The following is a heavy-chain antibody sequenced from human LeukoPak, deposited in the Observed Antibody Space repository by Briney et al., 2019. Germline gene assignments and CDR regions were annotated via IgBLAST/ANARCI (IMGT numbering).Heavy chain of an antibody. Sequence: SETLSLTCAVYGGSFSGYYWSWIRQPPGKGLEWIGEINHSGSTNYNPSLKSRVTISVDTSKNQFSLKLSSVTAADTAVYYRARASIAVAKAFDYWGQGTLVTVSS. CDR1: GGSFSGYY. D-gene: IGHD6-19*01. CDR3: ARASIAVAKAFDY. CDR2: INHSGST. V-gene: IGHV4-34*01. J-gene: IGHJ4*02.